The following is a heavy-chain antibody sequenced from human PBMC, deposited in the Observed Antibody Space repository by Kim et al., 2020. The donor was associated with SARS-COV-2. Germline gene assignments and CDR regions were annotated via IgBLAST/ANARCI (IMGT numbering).Heavy chain of an antibody. D-gene: IGHD4-17*01. J-gene: IGHJ4*02. Sequence: GGSLRLSCAASGFTFSSYEMSWVRQAPGKGLEWVSYISSSGSTIYYADSVKGRFTISRDNAKNSLYLQMNSLRAEDTAVYYCARDIDYGDLLDYWGQGTLVTVSS. CDR1: GFTFSSYE. CDR3: ARDIDYGDLLDY. V-gene: IGHV3-48*03. CDR2: ISSSGSTI.